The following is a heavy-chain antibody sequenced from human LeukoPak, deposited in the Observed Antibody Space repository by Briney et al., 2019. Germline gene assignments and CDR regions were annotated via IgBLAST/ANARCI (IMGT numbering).Heavy chain of an antibody. D-gene: IGHD3-22*01. V-gene: IGHV3-48*03. Sequence: GGSLRLSCAASGFTFSTYEMNWVRQAPGKGPEWVSYISSTGSTTYYADSVKGRFTISRDNAKNSLYLQMNSLRAEDTVLYYCARDAGFYDSSAYYALDTWGHGAMVTVSS. CDR2: ISSTGSTT. CDR1: GFTFSTYE. CDR3: ARDAGFYDSSAYYALDT. J-gene: IGHJ3*02.